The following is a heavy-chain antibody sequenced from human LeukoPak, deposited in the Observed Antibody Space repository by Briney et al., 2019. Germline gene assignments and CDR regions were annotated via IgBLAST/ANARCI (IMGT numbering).Heavy chain of an antibody. CDR1: GFTFTISG. CDR3: AKDGEWTFDI. V-gene: IGHV3-30*02. Sequence: TGGSLRLSCAASGFTFTISGMHWVRQAPGEGLEWVAFIGRDGSTKYYADSVKGRFTISGDSSYHTAFLQMNSLRADDTAIYYCAKDGEWTFDIWGQGTMVTVSS. D-gene: IGHD3-3*01. J-gene: IGHJ3*02. CDR2: IGRDGSTK.